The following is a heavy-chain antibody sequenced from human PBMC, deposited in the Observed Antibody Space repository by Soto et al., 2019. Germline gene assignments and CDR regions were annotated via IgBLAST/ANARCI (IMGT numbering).Heavy chain of an antibody. CDR2: FYNTGFI. J-gene: IGHJ5*02. V-gene: IGHV3-53*01. Sequence: GGSLRPSCAASGFTVSVDSLFWVRQAPGKGLEWVSLFYNTGFIHYADSVKGRFTISRDNSKNTLYLQMNSLRAEDTAVYFCARHDWLDPWGQGTLVTVSS. CDR3: ARHDWLDP. CDR1: GFTVSVDS.